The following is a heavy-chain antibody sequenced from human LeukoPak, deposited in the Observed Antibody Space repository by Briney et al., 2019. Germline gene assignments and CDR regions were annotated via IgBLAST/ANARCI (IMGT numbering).Heavy chain of an antibody. D-gene: IGHD2-2*01. Sequence: ASVKVSCKASGGTFSSYAISWVRQAPGQGLEWMGGIIPIFGTANYAQKFQGRVTITADESTSTAYMELSSLRSGDTAVYYCARARYGSSTSSYYYYYMDVWGKGTTVTVSS. J-gene: IGHJ6*03. CDR1: GGTFSSYA. CDR2: IIPIFGTA. V-gene: IGHV1-69*13. CDR3: ARARYGSSTSSYYYYYMDV.